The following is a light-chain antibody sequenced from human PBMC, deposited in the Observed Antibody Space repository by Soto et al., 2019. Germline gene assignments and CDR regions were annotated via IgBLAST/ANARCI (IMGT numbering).Light chain of an antibody. CDR3: QQYSNWPLT. CDR1: QSLTNK. Sequence: EIVMTQSPATLSVSPGARATLSCRASQSLTNKLAWYQQKPGQAPRLLIYGASSRATGIPARFSGSASGTDFTLTISSLQSEDFAVYFCQQYSNWPLTFGGGTKVEIK. J-gene: IGKJ4*01. V-gene: IGKV3-15*01. CDR2: GAS.